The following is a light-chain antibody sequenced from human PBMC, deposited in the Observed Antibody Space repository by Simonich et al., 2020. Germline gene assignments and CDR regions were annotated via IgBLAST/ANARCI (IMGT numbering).Light chain of an antibody. V-gene: IGLV1-47*01. CDR1: SSNIGRNY. CDR2: RNN. Sequence: QSVLTQPPSASGTPGQRVTISCSGSSSNIGRNYVYWYQQLPGTAPKLLIYRNNQRPSGVPDRFSGSKSGTSASLAIRGLRSEDEADYYCAAWDDSLSGRVVFGGGTKLTVL. J-gene: IGLJ2*01. CDR3: AAWDDSLSGRVV.